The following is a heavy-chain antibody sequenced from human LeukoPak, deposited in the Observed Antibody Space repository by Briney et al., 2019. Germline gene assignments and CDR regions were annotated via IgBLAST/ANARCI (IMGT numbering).Heavy chain of an antibody. CDR1: GFTFSSYE. Sequence: GGSLRLSCAASGFTFSSYEMNWVRQAPGKGLEWVSYISSSGSTIYYADSVKGRFTISRDNAKNSLYLQMNSLRAEDTAVYYCAREGNSGYDWNYWGQGTLVTVSS. V-gene: IGHV3-48*03. J-gene: IGHJ4*02. CDR2: ISSSGSTI. CDR3: AREGNSGYDWNY. D-gene: IGHD5-12*01.